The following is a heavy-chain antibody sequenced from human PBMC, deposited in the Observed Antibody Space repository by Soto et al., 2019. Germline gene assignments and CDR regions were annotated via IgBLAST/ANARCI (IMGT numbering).Heavy chain of an antibody. D-gene: IGHD3-22*01. Sequence: GGSLRLSCAASEFTFSNYAMSWVRQAPGKGLEWVSAISYGGGTTYYADSVKGRFTISRDNSKNTLYLQMNSPRAEDTAVYYCAKNPGYYYDSTGYHFDYRGQGTLVTVSS. CDR3: AKNPGYYYDSTGYHFDY. CDR2: ISYGGGTT. V-gene: IGHV3-23*01. J-gene: IGHJ4*02. CDR1: EFTFSNYA.